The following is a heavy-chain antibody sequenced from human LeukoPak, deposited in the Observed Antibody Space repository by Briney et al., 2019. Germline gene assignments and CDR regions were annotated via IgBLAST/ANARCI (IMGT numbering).Heavy chain of an antibody. D-gene: IGHD2-15*01. CDR1: GFTFSSYS. CDR2: ISSSSSYI. CDR3: ASDNVVVVAATIAWFDP. J-gene: IGHJ5*02. V-gene: IGHV3-21*01. Sequence: GGSLRLSCAASGFTFSSYSMNWVRQAPGKGLEWVSSISSSSSYIYYADSVKGRFTISRDNAKNSLYLQMNSLRAEDTAVYYCASDNVVVVAATIAWFDPWGQGTLVTVSS.